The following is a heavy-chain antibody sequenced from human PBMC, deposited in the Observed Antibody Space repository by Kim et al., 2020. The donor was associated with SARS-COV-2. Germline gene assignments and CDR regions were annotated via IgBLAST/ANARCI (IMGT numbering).Heavy chain of an antibody. J-gene: IGHJ4*02. Sequence: VKGRFTISRDNAKNSLYLQMNSLRAEDTAVYYCARGVYCSGGSCYPIIDYWGQGTLVTVSS. V-gene: IGHV3-7*04. CDR3: ARGVYCSGGSCYPIIDY. D-gene: IGHD2-15*01.